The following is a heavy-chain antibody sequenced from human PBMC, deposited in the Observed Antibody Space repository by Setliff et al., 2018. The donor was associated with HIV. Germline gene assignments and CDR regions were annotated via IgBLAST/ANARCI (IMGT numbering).Heavy chain of an antibody. J-gene: IGHJ3*02. CDR2: IYHSGTT. CDR1: GGAIDDINW. CDR3: ARLFQWMSFAFDI. Sequence: SETLSLTCAVSGGAIDDINWWNWVRQSPGKGLEWIGEIYHSGTTNYNPSLKSRVTISVDTSKNQFSLKLSSVTAADTAVYYCARLFQWMSFAFDIWGQGTMVTVSS. V-gene: IGHV4-4*02. D-gene: IGHD5-12*01.